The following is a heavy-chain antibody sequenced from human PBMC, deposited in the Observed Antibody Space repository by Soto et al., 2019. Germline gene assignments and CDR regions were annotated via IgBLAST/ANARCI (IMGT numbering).Heavy chain of an antibody. CDR2: IYYSGST. CDR1: GGSISSYY. D-gene: IGHD1-7*01. J-gene: IGHJ6*02. Sequence: PSETLSLTCTVSGGSISSYYWSWIRQPPGKGLEWIGYIYYSGSTNYNPSLKSRVTISVDTSKNQFSLKLSSVTAADTAVYYCARGNSYYYYYGMDVWGQGPTVTVSS. V-gene: IGHV4-59*01. CDR3: ARGNSYYYYYGMDV.